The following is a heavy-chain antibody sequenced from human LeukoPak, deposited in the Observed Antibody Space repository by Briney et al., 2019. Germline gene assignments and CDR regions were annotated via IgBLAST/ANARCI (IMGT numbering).Heavy chain of an antibody. CDR1: GFTFTSSA. CDR3: AAATYYGSGSYYNGGFGDAFDI. CDR2: IVVGSGNT. V-gene: IGHV1-58*01. D-gene: IGHD3-10*01. Sequence: ASVKVSCKASGFTFTSSAVQWVRQARGQRLEWIGRIVVGSGNTNYVEKFQERVTITRDTSTSTAYMELSSLRSEDTAVYFCAAATYYGSGSYYNGGFGDAFDIWGQGTMVTVSS. J-gene: IGHJ3*02.